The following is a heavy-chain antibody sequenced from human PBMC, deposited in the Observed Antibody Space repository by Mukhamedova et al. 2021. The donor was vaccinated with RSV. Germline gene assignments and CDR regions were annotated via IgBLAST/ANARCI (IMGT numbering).Heavy chain of an antibody. V-gene: IGHV4-59*01. CDR3: ARFGGCGGDCYVLDY. D-gene: IGHD2-21*02. J-gene: IGHJ4*02. Sequence: GLEWIGNIYYSGSTSYNASLKSRVTISVDMSKNQFSLKLTSVTTVDTAVYYCARFGGCGGDCYVLDYWGQGTLVTVSS. CDR2: IYYSGST.